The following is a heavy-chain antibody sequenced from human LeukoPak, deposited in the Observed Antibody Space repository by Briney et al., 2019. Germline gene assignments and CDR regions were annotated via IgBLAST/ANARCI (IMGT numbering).Heavy chain of an antibody. CDR1: GGSISSYY. CDR2: IYYSGST. V-gene: IGHV4-59*01. CDR3: ARGIGWFDP. J-gene: IGHJ5*02. Sequence: SETLSLTCTVSGGSISSYYWSWIRQPPGKGLEWIGYIYYSGSTNYNPSLKSRVTISVDTSKNQFSLKLGSVTAADTAVYYCARGIGWFDPWGQGTLVTVSS. D-gene: IGHD2-15*01.